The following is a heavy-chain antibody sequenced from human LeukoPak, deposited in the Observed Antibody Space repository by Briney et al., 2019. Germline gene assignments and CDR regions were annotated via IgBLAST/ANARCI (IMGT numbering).Heavy chain of an antibody. CDR2: TNHSGST. J-gene: IGHJ4*02. V-gene: IGHV4-34*01. CDR3: ARVGTYSYGYDADY. Sequence: SETLSLTCAVYGGSFSGYYWSWIRQPPGKGLEWIGETNHSGSTNYNPSLKSRVTISVDTSKNQFSLKLSSVTAADTAVYYCARVGTYSYGYDADYWGQGTLVTVSS. CDR1: GGSFSGYY. D-gene: IGHD5-18*01.